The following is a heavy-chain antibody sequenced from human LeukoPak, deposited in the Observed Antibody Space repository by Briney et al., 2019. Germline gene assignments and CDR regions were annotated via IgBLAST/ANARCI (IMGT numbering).Heavy chain of an antibody. D-gene: IGHD3-10*01. J-gene: IGHJ4*02. CDR3: ARGWFGEYEFDY. CDR2: AFYSGNT. Sequence: SETLSLTCTVSGGSISSYYWSWIRQPPGRGLEWIGSAFYSGNTYYNPSLKSRVTISVDTSKNHFSLRLSPVTAADTAVYYCARGWFGEYEFDYWGQGTLVTVSS. V-gene: IGHV4-59*12. CDR1: GGSISSYY.